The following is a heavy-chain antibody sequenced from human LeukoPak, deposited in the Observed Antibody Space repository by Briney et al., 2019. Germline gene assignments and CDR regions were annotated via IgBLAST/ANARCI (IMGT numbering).Heavy chain of an antibody. CDR1: GFTFSSYA. J-gene: IGHJ5*02. Sequence: GGSLRLSCAASGFTFSSYAMSWVRQAPGKGLEWVSAISGSGGSTYYADSVKGRFTISRDNSKNTLYLQMNSLRAEDTAVYYCVKSYDILTGYQTWGQGTLVTASS. CDR2: ISGSGGST. CDR3: VKSYDILTGYQT. V-gene: IGHV3-23*01. D-gene: IGHD3-9*01.